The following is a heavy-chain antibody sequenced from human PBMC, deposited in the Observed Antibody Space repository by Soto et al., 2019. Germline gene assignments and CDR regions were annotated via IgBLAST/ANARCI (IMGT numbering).Heavy chain of an antibody. CDR1: GVSFSSYY. Sequence: SETLSLTCTVSGVSFSSYYWSWIRQPPGKGLEWIGYIHYSGSTSYNPPLKSRVAISVDTSKNQFSMRLSSVTAADTAVYYCTDMRGQWLPRDWGRGIMVTVSS. CDR2: IHYSGST. CDR3: TDMRGQWLPRD. V-gene: IGHV4-59*08. J-gene: IGHJ4*02. D-gene: IGHD6-19*01.